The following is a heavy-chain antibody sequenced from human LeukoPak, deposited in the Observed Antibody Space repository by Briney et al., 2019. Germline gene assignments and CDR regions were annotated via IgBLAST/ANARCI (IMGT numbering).Heavy chain of an antibody. D-gene: IGHD2-2*01. V-gene: IGHV3-33*08. Sequence: GGSLRLSCAASGFTFSSYWMSWVRQAPGKGLEWVAATWYDGSNKYYADSVKGRFTISRDNSKNTLYLQMNSLRAEDTAVYFCARGGHCSTTSCSNYDGMDVWGQGTTLTVSS. CDR2: TWYDGSNK. CDR1: GFTFSSYW. J-gene: IGHJ6*02. CDR3: ARGGHCSTTSCSNYDGMDV.